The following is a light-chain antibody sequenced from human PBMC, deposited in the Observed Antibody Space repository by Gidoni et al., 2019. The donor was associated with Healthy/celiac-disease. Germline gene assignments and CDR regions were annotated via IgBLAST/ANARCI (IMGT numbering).Light chain of an antibody. V-gene: IGLV3-1*01. Sequence: SYELTQPPSVSVSPGQTASITCSGDNLGDKYACWYPQKPGQSPVLVIYQDSKRPSGIPERFSGSNSGNTATLTISGTQAMDEADYYCQAWDSSTHVVFGGGTKLPVL. CDR1: NLGDKY. CDR3: QAWDSSTHVV. CDR2: QDS. J-gene: IGLJ2*01.